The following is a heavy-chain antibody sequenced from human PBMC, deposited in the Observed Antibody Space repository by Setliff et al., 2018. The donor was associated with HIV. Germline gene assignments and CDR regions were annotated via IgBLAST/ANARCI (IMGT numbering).Heavy chain of an antibody. CDR2: IYFSGST. V-gene: IGHV4-39*01. J-gene: IGHJ3*02. CDR1: GGSISSSSHY. D-gene: IGHD5-18*01. Sequence: SETLSLTCTVSGGSISSSSHYWGWIRQPPGKGLEWIGSIYFSGSTYYNPALKSRVTISVDTSKNQFSLKLSSVTAADTAVYYCARPRYTYGTPPAFDIWGRGTVVTVSS. CDR3: ARPRYTYGTPPAFDI.